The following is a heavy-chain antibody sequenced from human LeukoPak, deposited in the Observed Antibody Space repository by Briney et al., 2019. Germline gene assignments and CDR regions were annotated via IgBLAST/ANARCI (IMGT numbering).Heavy chain of an antibody. CDR1: GGTFSSYA. CDR2: IIPILGIA. CDR3: ARDSGVAAAQIDY. V-gene: IGHV1-69*04. D-gene: IGHD6-13*01. J-gene: IGHJ4*02. Sequence: GASVKVSCKASGGTFSSYAISWVRQAPGQGLEWMGRIIPILGIANYAQKFQGRVTMTTDTSTSTAYMELRSLRSDDTAVYYCARDSGVAAAQIDYWGQGTLVTVSS.